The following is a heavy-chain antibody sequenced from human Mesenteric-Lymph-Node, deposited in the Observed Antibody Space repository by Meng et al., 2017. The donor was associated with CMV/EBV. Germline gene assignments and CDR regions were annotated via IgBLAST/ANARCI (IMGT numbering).Heavy chain of an antibody. CDR3: ARDGNYGAYDY. CDR2: IKWNGETT. D-gene: IGHD4-17*01. V-gene: IGHV3-20*04. J-gene: IGHJ4*02. CDR1: GFIFDDFG. Sequence: CVASGFIFDDFGMTWVRQAPGKGLEWISGIKWNGETTGYAESVKGRFIISRDNAKNTLYLQVNSLRAEDTAVYYCARDGNYGAYDYWGQGTLVTVSS.